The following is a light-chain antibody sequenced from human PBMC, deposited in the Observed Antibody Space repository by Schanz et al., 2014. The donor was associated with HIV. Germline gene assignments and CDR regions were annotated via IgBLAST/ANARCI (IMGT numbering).Light chain of an antibody. CDR1: SGDVGPYDY. V-gene: IGLV2-14*01. Sequence: QSALTQPASVSGSPGQSITISCTGSSGDVGPYDYVSWYQQHPGQAPKLIIYEVTKRPSGVSNRFSGSKSGNTASLTFSGLQAEDEADYYCNSYTRTSTPVFGGGTKLTVL. CDR2: EVT. J-gene: IGLJ2*01. CDR3: NSYTRTSTPV.